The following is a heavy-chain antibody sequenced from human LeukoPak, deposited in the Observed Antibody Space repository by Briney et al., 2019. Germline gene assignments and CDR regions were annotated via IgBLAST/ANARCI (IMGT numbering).Heavy chain of an antibody. Sequence: ASVKVSCKASGYTFTSYGISWVRQAPGRGLEWMGWISAYNGNTNYAQKLQGRVTMTTDTSTSTAYMELRSLRSDDTAVYYCAHLYPDSSGPNAFDIWGQGTMVTVSS. CDR2: ISAYNGNT. J-gene: IGHJ3*02. CDR1: GYTFTSYG. V-gene: IGHV1-18*01. CDR3: AHLYPDSSGPNAFDI. D-gene: IGHD3-22*01.